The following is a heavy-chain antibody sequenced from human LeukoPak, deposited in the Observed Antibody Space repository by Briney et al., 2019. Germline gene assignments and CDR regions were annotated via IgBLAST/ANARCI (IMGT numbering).Heavy chain of an antibody. Sequence: SETLSLTCAVYGGSFSGYYWSWIRQPPGKGLEWIGEINHSGSTNYNPSLKSRVTISVDTSKNQFSPKLSSVTAADTAVYYCARDQLGYGGNWFDPWGQGTLVTVSS. CDR2: INHSGST. D-gene: IGHD4-23*01. V-gene: IGHV4-34*01. CDR3: ARDQLGYGGNWFDP. CDR1: GGSFSGYY. J-gene: IGHJ5*02.